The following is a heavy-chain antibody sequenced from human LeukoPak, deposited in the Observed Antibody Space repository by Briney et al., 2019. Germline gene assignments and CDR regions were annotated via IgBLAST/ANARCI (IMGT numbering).Heavy chain of an antibody. Sequence: GVSLRLSCAASGFTFSSYEMNWVRQAPGKGLEWVSYISSSGSTIYYADSVKGRFTISRDNAKNSLYLQMNSLRAEDTAVYYCARGGAVAGTAWYFDLWGRGTLVTVSS. CDR1: GFTFSSYE. D-gene: IGHD6-19*01. J-gene: IGHJ2*01. CDR2: ISSSGSTI. V-gene: IGHV3-48*03. CDR3: ARGGAVAGTAWYFDL.